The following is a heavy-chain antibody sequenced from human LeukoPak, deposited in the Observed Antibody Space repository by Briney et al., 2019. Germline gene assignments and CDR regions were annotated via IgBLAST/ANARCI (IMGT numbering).Heavy chain of an antibody. CDR1: GVSFNDYY. Sequence: NASETLSLTCAVSGVSFNDYYWSWVRQTPGKGLEWIGEINHSGYTNDSPSLKSRVTLSIDTSRKQFSLNLRSVTVADTGIYYCTRMTAGHDYWGQRTLVTVSS. V-gene: IGHV4-34*01. D-gene: IGHD2-21*02. CDR3: TRMTAGHDY. J-gene: IGHJ4*02. CDR2: INHSGYT.